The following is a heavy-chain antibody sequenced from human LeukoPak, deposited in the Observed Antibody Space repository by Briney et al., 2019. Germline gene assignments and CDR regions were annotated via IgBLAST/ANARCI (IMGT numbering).Heavy chain of an antibody. CDR1: GFTFRNYG. CDR2: IWDDGRNK. V-gene: IGHV3-33*01. J-gene: IGHJ3*02. D-gene: IGHD2-2*01. CDR3: ARAEVPAAIKSGAFDI. Sequence: GGSLRLSCAASGFTFRNYGMHWVRQAPGKGLEWVAVIWDDGRNKYYADSVKGRFTISRDNSKNTLCLQMNSLRAEDTAVYYCARAEVPAAIKSGAFDIWGQGTMVTVSS.